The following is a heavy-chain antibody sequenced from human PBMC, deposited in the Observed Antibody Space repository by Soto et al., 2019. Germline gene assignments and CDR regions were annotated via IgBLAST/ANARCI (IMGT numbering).Heavy chain of an antibody. Sequence: SETLSLTCTVSGASMNSYHWSWIRQPAGKGLEWIGHIHSSGSTNYNPSLKSRVTMSVDTSKNQFSLRLMSLTAADTAVYYCARDQGVAAAGITWFDPWGKGSLVTVS. D-gene: IGHD6-13*01. V-gene: IGHV4-4*07. CDR2: IHSSGST. J-gene: IGHJ5*02. CDR1: GASMNSYH. CDR3: ARDQGVAAAGITWFDP.